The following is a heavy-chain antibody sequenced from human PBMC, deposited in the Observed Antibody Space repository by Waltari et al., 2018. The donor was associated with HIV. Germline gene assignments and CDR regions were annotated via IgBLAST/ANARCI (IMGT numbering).Heavy chain of an antibody. V-gene: IGHV4-39*01. D-gene: IGHD3-3*01. J-gene: IGHJ6*02. CDR1: GDSISSSVYY. Sequence: QLQLQESGPGLVKPSETLSLTCTVSGDSISSSVYYWGWIRQPPGKGLEGIGSIYYSGTTYYDPSLKSRVTMSVDTSKNQFSLKMSSVTAGDTAVYYCARQLYYDFWSGLKWGDGMDVWGQGTTVTVAS. CDR3: ARQLYYDFWSGLKWGDGMDV. CDR2: IYYSGTT.